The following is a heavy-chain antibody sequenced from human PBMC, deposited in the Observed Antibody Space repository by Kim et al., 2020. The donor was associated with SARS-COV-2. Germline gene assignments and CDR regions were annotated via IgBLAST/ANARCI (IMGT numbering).Heavy chain of an antibody. J-gene: IGHJ1*01. D-gene: IGHD3-10*01. Sequence: SGSSYYNPSLMSRVTIAVDTSKNQFSLKLRSVTAADTAVDYCARADTESHWGQGNLVTVSS. V-gene: IGHV4-39*01. CDR2: SGSS. CDR3: ARADTESH.